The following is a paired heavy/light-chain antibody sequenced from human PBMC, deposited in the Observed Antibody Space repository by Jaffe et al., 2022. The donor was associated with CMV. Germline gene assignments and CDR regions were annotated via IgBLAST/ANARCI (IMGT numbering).Heavy chain of an antibody. J-gene: IGHJ6*03. CDR2: IKHGGST. D-gene: IGHD3-10*01. CDR3: ARVAFYSDSISTRGFDYYYFMDV. Sequence: QVQLQQWGAGLLKPSETLSLTCGVSGGSLSPYYWTWIRQPPGKGLEWIGDIKHGGSTDYNPSLTGRVTISIDTSKRQFSLRLTSVTAADTAVYFCARVAFYSDSISTRGFDYYYFMDVWDRGATVTVSS. CDR1: GGSLSPYY. V-gene: IGHV4-34*01.
Light chain of an antibody. CDR3: QHRSSGPPRWT. CDR2: DAS. J-gene: IGKJ1*01. V-gene: IGKV3-11*01. Sequence: EIVLTQSPATLSLSPGERATLSCRASQSISTYLAWYQQKPGQAPRLLIYDASKRATGISARFRGSGSGTDFTLTISSLDPEDLAVYYCQHRSSGPPRWTFGQGTKVEI. CDR1: QSISTY.